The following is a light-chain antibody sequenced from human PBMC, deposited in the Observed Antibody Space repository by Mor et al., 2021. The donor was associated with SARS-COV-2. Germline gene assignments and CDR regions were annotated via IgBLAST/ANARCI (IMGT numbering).Light chain of an antibody. CDR1: SSDVGGYNY. V-gene: IGLV2-8*01. J-gene: IGLJ3*02. Sequence: GTSSDVGGYNYLSWYQQHPGKAPKLMIYEVSKRPSGVPDRFSGSKSGNTASLTVSGLQAEDEADYYCSSYAGSNNLVFGGGTKLTVL. CDR3: SSYAGSNNLV. CDR2: EVS.